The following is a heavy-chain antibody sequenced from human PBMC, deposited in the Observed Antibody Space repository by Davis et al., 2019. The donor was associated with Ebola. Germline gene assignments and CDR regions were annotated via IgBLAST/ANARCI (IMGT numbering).Heavy chain of an antibody. Sequence: GGSLRPSCVVSEFAFKNYPGHWVRQVPGKGMEWVAVISCARGLQLYRESVKARFTISRDHSKRTLYLQMNSLRTEDSAMYYCARDLWMGAPDYLDSWRQGTLVTVSS. D-gene: IGHD1-26*01. CDR1: EFAFKNYP. V-gene: IGHV3-30-3*01. J-gene: IGHJ4*02. CDR3: ARDLWMGAPDYLDS. CDR2: ISCARGLQ.